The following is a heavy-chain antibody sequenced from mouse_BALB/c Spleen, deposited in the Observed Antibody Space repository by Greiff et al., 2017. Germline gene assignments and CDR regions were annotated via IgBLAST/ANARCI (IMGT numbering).Heavy chain of an antibody. V-gene: IGHV1-15*01. CDR3: ARPNGGCFDD. D-gene: IGHD4-1*01. Sequence: QVQLKESGAELVRPGASVTLSCKASGYTFTDYEMHWVKQTPVHGLEWIGAIDPETGGTAYKQKFKGKATLTADKSSSTAYMKLRSLTSEDSAVYYCARPNGGCFDDWGQGTTLTVSS. CDR2: IDPETGGT. CDR1: GYTFTDYE. J-gene: IGHJ2*01.